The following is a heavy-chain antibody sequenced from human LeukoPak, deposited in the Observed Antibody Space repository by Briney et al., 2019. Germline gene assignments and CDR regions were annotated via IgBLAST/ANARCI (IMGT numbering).Heavy chain of an antibody. J-gene: IGHJ5*02. CDR1: GGSPSGYY. V-gene: IGHV4-34*01. CDR3: ARNPAAPWRSYNWFDP. D-gene: IGHD2-2*01. CDR2: INHSGST. Sequence: PSETLSLTCAVYGGSPSGYYWSWIRHPPGRGLEWTGEINHSGSTNNNTSPKSRVTISVDTSKNQFSLKLSSVTAADTAVYYCARNPAAPWRSYNWFDPWGQGTLVTVSS.